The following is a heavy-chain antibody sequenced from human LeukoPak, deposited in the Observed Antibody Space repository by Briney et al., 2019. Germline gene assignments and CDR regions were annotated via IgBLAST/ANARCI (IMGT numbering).Heavy chain of an antibody. CDR3: ARDGMVRGVMTAPPAYYYYYYGMDV. CDR2: INSDGSST. CDR1: GFTFSSYW. D-gene: IGHD3-10*01. J-gene: IGHJ6*02. V-gene: IGHV3-74*01. Sequence: PGGSLRLSCAASGFTFSSYWMHWVRQAPGKGLVWVSRINSDGSSTSYADSVKGRSTISRDNAKNTLYLQMNSLRAEDTAVYYCARDGMVRGVMTAPPAYYYYYYGMDVWGQGTTVTVSS.